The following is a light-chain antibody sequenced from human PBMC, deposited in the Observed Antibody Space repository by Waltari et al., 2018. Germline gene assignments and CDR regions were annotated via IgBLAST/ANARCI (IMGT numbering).Light chain of an antibody. J-gene: IGLJ2*01. Sequence: QSALTQPPSVSGSPGPSVTISCPRNSHDVGGYNHVSWYQQHPGKAPKLMIYDVSKRPSGVPDRFSGSKSGNTASLTISGLQAEDEADYYCCSYAGSYTYVVFGGGTKLTVL. CDR2: DVS. CDR3: CSYAGSYTYVV. V-gene: IGLV2-11*01. CDR1: SHDVGGYNH.